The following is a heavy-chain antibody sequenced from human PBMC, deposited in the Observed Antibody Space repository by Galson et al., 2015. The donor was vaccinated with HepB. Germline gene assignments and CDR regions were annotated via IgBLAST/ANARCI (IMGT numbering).Heavy chain of an antibody. CDR3: ASPGYENFFDY. D-gene: IGHD6-13*01. CDR1: GYTFTGYY. J-gene: IGHJ4*02. CDR2: INPNSGGT. V-gene: IGHV1-2*02. Sequence: SVKVSCKASGYTFTGYYIHWVRQAPGQGLEWIGWINPNSGGTKYAQKFQGRVTMIKDTSISTAYMELSSLRSDDTAVYYCASPGYENFFDYWGQGTLVTVSS.